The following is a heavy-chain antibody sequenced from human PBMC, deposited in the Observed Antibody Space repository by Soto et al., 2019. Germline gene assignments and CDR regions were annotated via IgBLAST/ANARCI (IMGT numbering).Heavy chain of an antibody. CDR2: IYYRGNT. D-gene: IGHD3-9*01. CDR1: GGSIGTYY. CDR3: ARHPGYYDILTGYTTYYFDS. V-gene: IGHV4-59*08. J-gene: IGHJ4*02. Sequence: QVQLQESGPGLVKPSETLSLTCTVSGGSIGTYYWSWIRQPPGKGLEWIGYIYYRGNTDYNPSLKSRVTISLDTPKNQFSLKLSSVTAADTAVYYCARHPGYYDILTGYTTYYFDSWGQGILATVSS.